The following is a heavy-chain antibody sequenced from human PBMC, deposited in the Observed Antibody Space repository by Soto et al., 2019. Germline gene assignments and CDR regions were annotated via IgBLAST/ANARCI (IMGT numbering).Heavy chain of an antibody. D-gene: IGHD3-3*01. CDR1: GGSISSSSYY. Sequence: SETLSLTCTVSGGSISSSSYYWGWIRQPPGKGLEWIGSIYYSGSTYYNPSLKSRVTISVDTSKNQFSLKLSSVTAADTAVYYCARLHDFWSGYYWGQGTLVTVSS. J-gene: IGHJ4*02. CDR2: IYYSGST. CDR3: ARLHDFWSGYY. V-gene: IGHV4-39*01.